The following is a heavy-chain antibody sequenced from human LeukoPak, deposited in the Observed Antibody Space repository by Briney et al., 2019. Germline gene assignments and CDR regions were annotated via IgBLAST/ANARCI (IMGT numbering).Heavy chain of an antibody. CDR1: GGSISRYY. V-gene: IGHV4-4*07. D-gene: IGHD4-17*01. J-gene: IGHJ3*02. Sequence: SETLSLTCTVSGGSISRYYWSWIRQAAGKGLEWIARIYSSGHTNYNPSLKSRVTISLDMSKNQFSLTMRSVTAADTAMYFCARDDFGDVDAFDIWGQGTMVTVSS. CDR3: ARDDFGDVDAFDI. CDR2: IYSSGHT.